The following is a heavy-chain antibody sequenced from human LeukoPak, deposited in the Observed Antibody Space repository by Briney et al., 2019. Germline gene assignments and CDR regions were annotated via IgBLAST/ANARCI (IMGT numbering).Heavy chain of an antibody. CDR2: ISSNGGST. D-gene: IGHD2-2*01. V-gene: IGHV3-64D*06. Sequence: GGSLRLSCSASGFTFSSYAMHWVGQAPGKGLEYVSAISSNGGSTYYADSVKGRFTISRDNSKNTLYLQMSSLRAEDTAVYYCVKDLVVVPAAKGAFDIWGQGTMVTVSS. CDR1: GFTFSSYA. J-gene: IGHJ3*02. CDR3: VKDLVVVPAAKGAFDI.